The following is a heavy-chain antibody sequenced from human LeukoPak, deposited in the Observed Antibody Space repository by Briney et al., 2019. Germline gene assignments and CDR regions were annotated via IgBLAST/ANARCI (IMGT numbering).Heavy chain of an antibody. CDR3: ARVRVPVAALDY. V-gene: IGHV4-61*02. CDR2: IYTSGST. D-gene: IGHD1-26*01. J-gene: IGHJ4*02. Sequence: SETLSLTCTVSGGSISSGSYYWSWIRQPAGKGLEWIGRIYTSGSTNYNLSLKSRVTISVDTSKNQFSLKLSSVTAADTAVYYCARVRVPVAALDYWGQGTLVTVSS. CDR1: GGSISSGSYY.